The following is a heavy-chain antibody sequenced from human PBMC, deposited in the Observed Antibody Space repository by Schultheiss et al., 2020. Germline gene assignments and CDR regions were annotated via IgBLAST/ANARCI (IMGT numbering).Heavy chain of an antibody. Sequence: SVKVSCKASGGTFSSYTISWVRQAPGQGLEWMGRIIPILGTANYAQKFQGRVTITADESTSTAYMELSSLRSEDTAVYYCARGRRDYSLGTLYYYYYMDVWGKGTTVTVSS. D-gene: IGHD4-11*01. CDR2: IIPILGTA. CDR3: ARGRRDYSLGTLYYYYYMDV. CDR1: GGTFSSYT. V-gene: IGHV1-69*08. J-gene: IGHJ6*03.